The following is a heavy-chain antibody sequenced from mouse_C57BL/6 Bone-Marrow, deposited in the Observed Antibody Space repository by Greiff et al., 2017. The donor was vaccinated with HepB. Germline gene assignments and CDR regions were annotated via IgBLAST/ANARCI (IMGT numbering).Heavy chain of an antibody. V-gene: IGHV5-17*01. CDR3: ARLGLSWFAY. CDR1: GFTFSDYG. D-gene: IGHD4-1*01. J-gene: IGHJ3*01. CDR2: ISSGSSTI. Sequence: DVMLVESGGGLVKPGGSLKLSCAASGFTFSDYGMHWVRQAPEKGLEWVAYISSGSSTIYYADTVKGRFTISRDNAKTTLFLQRTSLRSEDTAMYYCARLGLSWFAYWGQGTLVTVSA.